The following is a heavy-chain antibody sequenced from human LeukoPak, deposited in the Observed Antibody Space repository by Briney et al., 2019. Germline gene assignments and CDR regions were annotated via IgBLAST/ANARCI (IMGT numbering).Heavy chain of an antibody. J-gene: IGHJ4*02. CDR2: ISSSSSYI. CDR1: EFTFSSYS. Sequence: GGSLRLSCAASEFTFSSYSMNWVRQAPGKGLEWVSSISSSSSYIYYADSVKGRFTISRDNAKNSLYLQMNSLRAEDTAVYYCARDHYGGKVFDYWGQGTLLTVSS. V-gene: IGHV3-21*01. D-gene: IGHD4-23*01. CDR3: ARDHYGGKVFDY.